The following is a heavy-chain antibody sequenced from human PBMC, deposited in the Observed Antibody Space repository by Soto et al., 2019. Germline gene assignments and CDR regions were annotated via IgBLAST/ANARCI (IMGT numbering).Heavy chain of an antibody. D-gene: IGHD2-8*01. CDR2: IYYSGST. Sequence: SQTLSLTCTVSGGSISSYYWSWIRQPPGKGLEWIGYIYYSGSTNYNPSLKSRVTISVDTSKNQFSLKLSSVTAADTAVYYCARDQSDYCTNGVCPPYDYYYYMDVWGKGTTVTVSS. J-gene: IGHJ6*03. V-gene: IGHV4-59*01. CDR3: ARDQSDYCTNGVCPPYDYYYYMDV. CDR1: GGSISSYY.